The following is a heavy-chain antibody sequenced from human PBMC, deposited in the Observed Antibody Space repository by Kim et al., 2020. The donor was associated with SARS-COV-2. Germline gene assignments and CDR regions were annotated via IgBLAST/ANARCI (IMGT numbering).Heavy chain of an antibody. CDR3: ARQDVTSSFDF. V-gene: IGHV1-2*02. Sequence: TEAAQKFKGRVTMTRDTSISTAYMELTRLRSDDPAIYYCARQDVTSSFDFWGQGTLVTVSS. CDR2: T. J-gene: IGHJ4*02.